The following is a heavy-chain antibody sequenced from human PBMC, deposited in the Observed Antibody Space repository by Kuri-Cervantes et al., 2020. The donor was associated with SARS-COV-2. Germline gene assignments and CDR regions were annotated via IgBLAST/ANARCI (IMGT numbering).Heavy chain of an antibody. CDR1: TFSSYA. D-gene: IGHD3-10*01. J-gene: IGHJ4*02. CDR3: ARSPSYGSGSYYNY. V-gene: IGHV4-39*01. CDR2: IHYSGST. Sequence: TFSSYAMSWVRQAPGKGLEWIGSIHYSGSTYHNPSLKSRVTISVDTSKNQFSLKLSSVTAADTAVYYCARSPSYGSGSYYNYWGQGTLVTVSS.